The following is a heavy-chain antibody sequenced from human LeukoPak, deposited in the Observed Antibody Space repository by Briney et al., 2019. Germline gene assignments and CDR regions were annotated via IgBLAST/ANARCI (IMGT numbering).Heavy chain of an antibody. CDR1: GGSISSGSYY. CDR3: AKTLTMILVLRGGFDY. Sequence: PSETLSLTCTVSGGSISSGSYYWSWIRQPAGKGLEWIGRIYTSGSSNYNPSLKSRVTISVDTSKSQFSLKLSSVTAADTAVYYCAKTLTMILVLRGGFDYWGQGALVTVSS. V-gene: IGHV4-61*02. D-gene: IGHD3-22*01. J-gene: IGHJ4*02. CDR2: IYTSGSS.